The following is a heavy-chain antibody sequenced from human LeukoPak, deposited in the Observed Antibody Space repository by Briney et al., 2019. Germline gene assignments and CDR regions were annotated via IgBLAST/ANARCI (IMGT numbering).Heavy chain of an antibody. D-gene: IGHD2-15*01. CDR2: IWYDGSNK. CDR1: GFTFSSYG. J-gene: IGHJ5*02. CDR3: ARELYSNCSGGSCYSWGFDP. Sequence: GGSLRLSCAASGFTFSSYGMHWVRQAPGKGLEWVAVIWYDGSNKYYAGSVKGRFTISRDNSKNTLYLQMNSLRAEDTAVYYCARELYSNCSGGSCYSWGFDPWGQGTLVTVSS. V-gene: IGHV3-33*01.